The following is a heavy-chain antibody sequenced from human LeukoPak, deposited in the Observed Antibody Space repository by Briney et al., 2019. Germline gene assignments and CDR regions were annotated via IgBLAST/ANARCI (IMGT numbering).Heavy chain of an antibody. CDR1: GFTFISYA. J-gene: IGHJ4*02. CDR3: AKVETASAATLRGFDY. V-gene: IGHV3-23*01. Sequence: GGSLRLSCAASGFTFISYAMSWVRQAPGKGLEWVSSIGGSGGSTYYADSVKGRFTISRDNSKNTLYLQMNSLRAEDTAVYYCAKVETASAATLRGFDYWGQGTLVTVSS. D-gene: IGHD2-15*01. CDR2: IGGSGGST.